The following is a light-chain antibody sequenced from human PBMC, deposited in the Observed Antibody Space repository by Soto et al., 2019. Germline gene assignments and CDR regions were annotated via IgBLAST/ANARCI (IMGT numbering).Light chain of an antibody. CDR2: DAS. Sequence: EFVLTQSPATLSLSPGNRATLSCRASESVSRYLAWYQQKPGQAPRLLIYDASNRATGIPARFSGSGSGTDFTLTITSLEPEDFAVYYCQQRSNWPSTFGGGTKVEIK. J-gene: IGKJ4*01. CDR1: ESVSRY. CDR3: QQRSNWPST. V-gene: IGKV3-11*01.